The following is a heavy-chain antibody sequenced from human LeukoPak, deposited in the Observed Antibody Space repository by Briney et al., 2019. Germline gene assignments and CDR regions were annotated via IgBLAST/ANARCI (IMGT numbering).Heavy chain of an antibody. CDR2: IIPIFGIA. D-gene: IGHD2-15*01. J-gene: IGHJ6*02. CDR3: AGVAATPYYYYGMDV. Sequence: ASVKVSCKASGGTFSSYAISWVRQAPGQGLEWMGRIIPIFGIANYAQKFQGRVTITADKSTSTAYMELSSLRSEDTAVYYCAGVAATPYYYYGMDVWGQGTTVTASS. V-gene: IGHV1-69*04. CDR1: GGTFSSYA.